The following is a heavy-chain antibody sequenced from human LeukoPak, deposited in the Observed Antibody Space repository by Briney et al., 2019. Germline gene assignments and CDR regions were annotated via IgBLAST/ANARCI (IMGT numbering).Heavy chain of an antibody. J-gene: IGHJ6*03. CDR3: ARTTEGYCRGRSCYSYYYMDV. CDR1: GGSISSYY. V-gene: IGHV4-59*01. D-gene: IGHD2-15*01. Sequence: SETLSLTCTVSGGSISSYYWSWIRQPPGKGLEWIGYIHYSGSTHYNPSLKSRVTISVDTSKNQFSLKLSSVTAADTAVYYCARTTEGYCRGRSCYSYYYMDVWGKGTTVTVSS. CDR2: IHYSGST.